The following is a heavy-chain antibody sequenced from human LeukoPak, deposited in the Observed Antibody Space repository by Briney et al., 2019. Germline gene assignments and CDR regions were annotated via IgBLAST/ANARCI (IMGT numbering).Heavy chain of an antibody. Sequence: GGSLRLSCAASGFTFSSYEMNWVRQAPGKGLEWVSYISSSGSTIYYADSVEGRFTISRDNAKNSLYLQMNSLRAEDTAVYYCARDRPTPYGSGSYLPYYFDYWGQGTLVTVSS. D-gene: IGHD3-10*01. V-gene: IGHV3-48*03. CDR3: ARDRPTPYGSGSYLPYYFDY. CDR2: ISSSGSTI. CDR1: GFTFSSYE. J-gene: IGHJ4*02.